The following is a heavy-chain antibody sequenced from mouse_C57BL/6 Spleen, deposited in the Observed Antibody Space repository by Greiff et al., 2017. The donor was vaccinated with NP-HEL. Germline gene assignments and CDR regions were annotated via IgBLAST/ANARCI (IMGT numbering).Heavy chain of an antibody. CDR3: ARSIYDGYYMFAY. V-gene: IGHV1-19*01. Sequence: EVQLQQSGPVLVKPGASVKMSCKASGYTFTDYYMNWVKQSHGKSLEWIGVINPYNGGTSYNQQFKGKATLTVDKSSSTAYMELNSLTSEDSAVYYCARSIYDGYYMFAYWGHGTLVTVSA. D-gene: IGHD2-3*01. J-gene: IGHJ3*01. CDR2: INPYNGGT. CDR1: GYTFTDYY.